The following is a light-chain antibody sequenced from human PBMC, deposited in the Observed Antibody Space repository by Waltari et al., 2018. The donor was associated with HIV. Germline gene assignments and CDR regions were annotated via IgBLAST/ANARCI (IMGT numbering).Light chain of an antibody. V-gene: IGKV3-15*01. Sequence: EIVMTQSPATLSAPPGERANLSCRASQDISSNLAWYQQKPGQAPRLLIYGASTRATDIPVRFSGSGSGTEFTLTISSLQSEDFAVYYCQQYNKWPPWTFGQGTTVEIK. J-gene: IGKJ1*01. CDR1: QDISSN. CDR3: QQYNKWPPWT. CDR2: GAS.